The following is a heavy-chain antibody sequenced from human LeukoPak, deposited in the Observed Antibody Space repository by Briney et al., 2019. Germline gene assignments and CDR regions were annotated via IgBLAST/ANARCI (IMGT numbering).Heavy chain of an antibody. CDR1: GFTFSSYE. CDR3: TTALGEGIPWYYGMDV. Sequence: PGGSLRLSCAASGFTFSSYEMNWVRQAPGKGLEWVGRIKSKTDGGTTDYAAPVKGRFTISRDDSKNTLYLQMNSLKTEDTAVYYCTTALGEGIPWYYGMDVWGKGTTVTVSS. V-gene: IGHV3-15*01. D-gene: IGHD3-10*01. CDR2: IKSKTDGGTT. J-gene: IGHJ6*04.